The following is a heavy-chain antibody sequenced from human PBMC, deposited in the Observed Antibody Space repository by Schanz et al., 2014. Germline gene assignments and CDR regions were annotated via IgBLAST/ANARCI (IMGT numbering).Heavy chain of an antibody. CDR2: INNDGSDT. CDR1: GFTFSGYW. Sequence: EEQLVESGGGLVQPGGSLRLSCVASGFTFSGYWMHWVRQAPGKGLVWVSRINNDGSDTTYADSVKGRFTASRDNAKNTVYLQMNSLTAEDTAVYFCARDRPHSWFDPWGQGTLVTVSS. CDR3: ARDRPHSWFDP. J-gene: IGHJ5*02. V-gene: IGHV3-74*01. D-gene: IGHD6-6*01.